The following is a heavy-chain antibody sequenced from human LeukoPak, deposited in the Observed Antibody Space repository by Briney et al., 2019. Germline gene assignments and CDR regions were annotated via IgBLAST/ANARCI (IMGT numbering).Heavy chain of an antibody. J-gene: IGHJ6*02. D-gene: IGHD3-3*01. Sequence: SETLSLTCTVSGGSISSSSYYWGWIRQPPGKGLEWIGSIYYSGSTYYNPSLKSRVTMSVDTSKNQFSLKLSSVTAADTAVYYCARAPTLNYDFWSGRVDSEDYYYGMDVWGQGTTVTVSS. CDR1: GGSISSSSYY. CDR3: ARAPTLNYDFWSGRVDSEDYYYGMDV. CDR2: IYYSGST. V-gene: IGHV4-39*07.